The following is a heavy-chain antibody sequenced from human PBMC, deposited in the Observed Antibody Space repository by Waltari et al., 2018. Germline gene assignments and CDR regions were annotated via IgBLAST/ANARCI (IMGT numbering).Heavy chain of an antibody. V-gene: IGHV1-3*01. CDR3: ATAVQLPRHDAFDI. Sequence: QVQLVQSGAEVKKPGASVKVSCKASGYTFTSYAMHWVRQAPGQRLEWMGWINAGHGNTKDSQKFQGRVTMTEDTSTDTAYMELSSLRSEDTAVYYCATAVQLPRHDAFDIWGQGTMVTVSS. CDR1: GYTFTSYA. D-gene: IGHD1-1*01. CDR2: INAGHGNT. J-gene: IGHJ3*02.